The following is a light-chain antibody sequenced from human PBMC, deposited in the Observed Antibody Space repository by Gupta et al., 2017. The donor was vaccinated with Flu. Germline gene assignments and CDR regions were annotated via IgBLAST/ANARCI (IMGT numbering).Light chain of an antibody. Sequence: PSSLSASVGDRVTITCRASQSVSNFLNWYQQKPGKAPKLLIYGASTLQGGVPSRFIGSGSGTDFTLTINSLQPEDFATYYCQQGDSTPQTFGRGTTVEIK. CDR3: QQGDSTPQT. CDR1: QSVSNF. CDR2: GAS. V-gene: IGKV1-39*01. J-gene: IGKJ4*02.